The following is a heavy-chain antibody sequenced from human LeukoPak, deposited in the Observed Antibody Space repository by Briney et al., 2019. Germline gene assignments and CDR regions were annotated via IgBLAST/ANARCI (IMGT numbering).Heavy chain of an antibody. CDR1: GFTFSNYV. CDR2: ISYDGSNK. V-gene: IGHV3-30*03. CDR3: ARGGIEVDPLDHYYYMDV. J-gene: IGHJ6*03. Sequence: GGSLRLSCAASGFTFSNYVMHWVRQAPGKGLEWVAVISYDGSNKYYADSVKGRFTISRDNSKNTLYLQMNSLRAEETAVYYCARGGIEVDPLDHYYYMDVWGKGTTVTVSS. D-gene: IGHD2-15*01.